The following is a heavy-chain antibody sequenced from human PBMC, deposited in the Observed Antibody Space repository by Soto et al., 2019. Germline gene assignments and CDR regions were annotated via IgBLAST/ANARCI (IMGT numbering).Heavy chain of an antibody. CDR1: GFTFSSYG. CDR3: ARDMSRVLEWLPTSYYYYGMDV. Sequence: PVGSLRLSCAASGFTFSSYGMHWVRQAPGKGLEWVAVIWYDGSNKYYADSVKGRFTISRDNSKNTLYLQMNSLRAEDTAVYYCARDMSRVLEWLPTSYYYYGMDVWGRGTTVTVSS. J-gene: IGHJ6*02. D-gene: IGHD3-3*01. V-gene: IGHV3-33*01. CDR2: IWYDGSNK.